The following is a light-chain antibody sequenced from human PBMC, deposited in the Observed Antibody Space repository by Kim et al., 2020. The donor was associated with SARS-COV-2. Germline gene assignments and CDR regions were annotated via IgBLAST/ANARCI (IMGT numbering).Light chain of an antibody. V-gene: IGKV1-27*01. CDR1: QDIANS. CDR3: QKYNSAPWT. CDR2: AAS. Sequence: SASVGDRVTITCRASQDIANSLAWYQQKPGKVPKVLIYAASTLQSGVPSRFSGSGSGTEFTLTIGSLQTEDVATYYCQKYNSAPWTFGQGPRWKS. J-gene: IGKJ1*01.